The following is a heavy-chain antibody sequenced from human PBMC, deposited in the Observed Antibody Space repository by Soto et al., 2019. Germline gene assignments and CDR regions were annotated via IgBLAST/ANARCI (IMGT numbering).Heavy chain of an antibody. CDR2: ISYGWST. CDR3: SRGILV. CDR1: GGSINSGGYC. D-gene: IGHD5-18*01. V-gene: IGHV4-31*03. Sequence: QVQLQESGPGLVKPSQTLSLTCTVSGGSINSGGYCWSWIRQHPGKGLEWIGCISYGWSTSYNASLKSRVTTSVDTSKNQFSLKLSSVTAADTAVYYCSRGILVWGQGTLITVSS. J-gene: IGHJ4*02.